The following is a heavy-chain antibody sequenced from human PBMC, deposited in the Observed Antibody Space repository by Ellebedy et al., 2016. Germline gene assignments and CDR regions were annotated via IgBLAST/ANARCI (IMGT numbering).Heavy chain of an antibody. Sequence: SETLSLXXSVYGESFSDYYWSWIRQAPGKGLEWIGQINHNGSTNYNPSLKSRVTMSVDTSKNHFSLELRSVTAADTAVYYCATLTIPGGSDSWGQGTLVTVSS. D-gene: IGHD5-24*01. V-gene: IGHV4-34*01. CDR1: GESFSDYY. J-gene: IGHJ4*02. CDR2: INHNGST. CDR3: ATLTIPGGSDS.